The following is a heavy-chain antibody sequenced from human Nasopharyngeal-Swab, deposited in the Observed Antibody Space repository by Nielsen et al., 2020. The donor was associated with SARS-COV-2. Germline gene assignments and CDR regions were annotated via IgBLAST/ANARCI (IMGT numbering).Heavy chain of an antibody. J-gene: IGHJ4*02. CDR2: IRSKANSYAT. D-gene: IGHD6-19*01. V-gene: IGHV3-73*01. CDR3: TRLPGYSSEVY. CDR1: GFTFSGSA. Sequence: GEALKISCAASGFTFSGSAMHWVRQASRKGLEWVGRIRSKANSYATAYAASVKGRFTISRDDSKNTAYLQMNSLKTEDTAVYYCTRLPGYSSEVYWGQGTLVTVSS.